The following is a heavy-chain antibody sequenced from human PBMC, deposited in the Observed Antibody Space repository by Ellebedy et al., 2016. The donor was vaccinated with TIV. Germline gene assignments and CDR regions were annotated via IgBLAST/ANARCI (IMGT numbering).Heavy chain of an antibody. Sequence: MPSETLSLTCTISSGPVISREFFWGWIRQPPGQGLEWIGYAHYSATPNYNPSLESRVSMSVATSKSRLSLSLTSVTAADTAVYYCARSRPGWIKTVFDYWGQGILVTVSS. CDR3: ARSRPGWIKTVFDY. CDR2: AHYSATP. D-gene: IGHD5-12*01. V-gene: IGHV4-61*03. J-gene: IGHJ4*02. CDR1: SGPVISREFF.